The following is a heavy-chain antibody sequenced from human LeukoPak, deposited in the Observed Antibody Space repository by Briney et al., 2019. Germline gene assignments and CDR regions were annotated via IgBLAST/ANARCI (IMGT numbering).Heavy chain of an antibody. V-gene: IGHV4-34*01. D-gene: IGHD3-3*01. CDR2: ISHSGST. CDR3: ARGSGYYSPLNY. J-gene: IGHJ4*02. Sequence: PSETLSLTCAVYGGSFSGYYWSWIRQPPGKGLEWIGEISHSGSTNYNPSLKSRVTISVDTSKNQFSLKLSSVTAADTAVYYCARGSGYYSPLNYWGQGTLVTVSS. CDR1: GGSFSGYY.